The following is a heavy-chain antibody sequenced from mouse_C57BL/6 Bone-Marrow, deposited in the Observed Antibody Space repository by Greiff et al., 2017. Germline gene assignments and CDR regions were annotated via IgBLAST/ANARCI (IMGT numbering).Heavy chain of an antibody. CDR1: GYTFTSYD. Sequence: VQLQESGPELVKPGASVKLSCKASGYTFTSYDINWVKQRPGQGLEWIGWIYPRDGSTKYNEKFKGKATLTVDRSSITAYLEHHRLTSEDSAVYFCARLEFDGSSGDWYFDVWGTGTTVTVSS. J-gene: IGHJ1*03. CDR2: IYPRDGST. CDR3: ARLEFDGSSGDWYFDV. D-gene: IGHD1-1*01. V-gene: IGHV1-85*01.